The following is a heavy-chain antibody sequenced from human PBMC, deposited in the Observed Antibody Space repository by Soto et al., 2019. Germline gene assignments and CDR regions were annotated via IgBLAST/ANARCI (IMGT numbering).Heavy chain of an antibody. J-gene: IGHJ5*02. D-gene: IGHD3-22*01. Sequence: SETLSLTCGVYGGSFRNYYWIWVRQPPGKGLEWIGSIYYSGSTYYNPSLKSRVTISVDTSRNQFSLKLSSVTAADTAVYYCARRFPREYYYDSSGYYPGFDPWGQGTLVTVSS. CDR3: ARRFPREYYYDSSGYYPGFDP. CDR1: GGSFRNYY. V-gene: IGHV4-39*01. CDR2: IYYSGST.